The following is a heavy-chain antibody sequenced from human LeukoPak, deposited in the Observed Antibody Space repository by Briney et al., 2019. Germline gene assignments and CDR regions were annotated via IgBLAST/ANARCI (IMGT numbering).Heavy chain of an antibody. D-gene: IGHD3-22*01. Sequence: SETLSLTCAVYGVSFSGYYWSWIRQPPGKGLEWIGEINHSGSTNYNPSLKSQVTISVDTSKNQFSLKLSSVTAADTAVYYCARSLEADYYDSSGLDYFDYWGQGTLVTVSS. CDR3: ARSLEADYYDSSGLDYFDY. V-gene: IGHV4-34*01. CDR2: INHSGST. J-gene: IGHJ4*02. CDR1: GVSFSGYY.